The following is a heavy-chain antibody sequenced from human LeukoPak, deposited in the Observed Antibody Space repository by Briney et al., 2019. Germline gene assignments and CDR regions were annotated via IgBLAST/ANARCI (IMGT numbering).Heavy chain of an antibody. J-gene: IGHJ3*02. CDR1: GFTFSSYW. CDR2: IKQDGSEK. V-gene: IGHV3-7*01. Sequence: GGSLRLSCAASGFTFSSYWMSWVRQAPGKGLEWVANIKQDGSEKYYVDSVKGRFTISRDNAKNSLYLQMNSLRAEDTAVYYCARDLRYPYGDYNGDDAFDIWGQGTMVTVSS. D-gene: IGHD4-17*01. CDR3: ARDLRYPYGDYNGDDAFDI.